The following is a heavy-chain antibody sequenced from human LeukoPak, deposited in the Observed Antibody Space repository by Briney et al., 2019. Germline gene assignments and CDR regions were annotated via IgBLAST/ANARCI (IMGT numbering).Heavy chain of an antibody. CDR3: ARPQMGPGAPDWYFDL. J-gene: IGHJ2*01. CDR2: IYYSGGT. V-gene: IGHV4-39*07. D-gene: IGHD5-24*01. Sequence: SETLSLTCTVSGGSISSSIYYWGWIRQPPGKGLEWIGSIYYSGGTYYNPSLKSRVTISVDTSKNQFSLKLSSVTAADTAVYYCARPQMGPGAPDWYFDLWGRGTLVTVSS. CDR1: GGSISSSIYY.